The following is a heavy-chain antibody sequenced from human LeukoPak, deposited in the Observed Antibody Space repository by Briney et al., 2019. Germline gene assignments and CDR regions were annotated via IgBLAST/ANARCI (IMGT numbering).Heavy chain of an antibody. Sequence: GASVKVSCKASGYTFTGYYMHRVRQAPGQGLEWMGWINPNSGGTNYAQKFQGRVTMTRDTSISTAYMELSRLRSDDTAVYYCARDFSTYSSGWYDYWGQGTLATVSS. CDR1: GYTFTGYY. J-gene: IGHJ4*02. CDR3: ARDFSTYSSGWYDY. CDR2: INPNSGGT. V-gene: IGHV1-2*02. D-gene: IGHD6-19*01.